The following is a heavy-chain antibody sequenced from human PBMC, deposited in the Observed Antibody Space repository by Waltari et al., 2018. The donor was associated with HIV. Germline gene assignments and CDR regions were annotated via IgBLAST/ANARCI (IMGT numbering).Heavy chain of an antibody. D-gene: IGHD3-10*01. Sequence: EVHLVESGGGLVQPGVSLRLSFAASGFPFCLSAMTRVRQASVKGLEWVSTISGGGAGTYYADSVKGRFTISRDNSKNNLYLHMNSLRAEDTAVYYCAKPQGTRELLWFGEFSWGQGTLVTVSS. CDR2: ISGGGAGT. J-gene: IGHJ4*02. CDR3: AKPQGTRELLWFGEFS. CDR1: GFPFCLSA. V-gene: IGHV3-23*04.